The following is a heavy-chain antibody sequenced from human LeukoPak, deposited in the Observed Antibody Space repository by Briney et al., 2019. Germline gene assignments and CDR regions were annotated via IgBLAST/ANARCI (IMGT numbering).Heavy chain of an antibody. Sequence: GGSLRLSCAASGFTFSNYAMSWVRQAPGKGLEWVSVISGSGGSTNYADSVKGRFTISRDNSKNTLYLQMNSLRAEDMAVYYCAKDRYGILIGWDYFDHWGQGTLVTVSS. V-gene: IGHV3-23*01. D-gene: IGHD3-9*01. CDR1: GFTFSNYA. CDR3: AKDRYGILIGWDYFDH. J-gene: IGHJ4*02. CDR2: ISGSGGST.